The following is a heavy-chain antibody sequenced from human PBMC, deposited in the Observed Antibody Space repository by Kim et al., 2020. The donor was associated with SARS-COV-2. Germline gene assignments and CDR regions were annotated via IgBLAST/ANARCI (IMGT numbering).Heavy chain of an antibody. D-gene: IGHD2-15*01. CDR1: GYTFTSYA. J-gene: IGHJ4*02. CDR2: INAGNGNT. Sequence: ASVKVSCKASGYTFTSYAMHWVRQAPGQRLEWMGWINAGNGNTKYSQKFQGRVTITRDTSASTAYMELSSLRSEDTAVYYCARSCSGGSCYHRITYFDYWGQGTLVTVSS. V-gene: IGHV1-3*01. CDR3: ARSCSGGSCYHRITYFDY.